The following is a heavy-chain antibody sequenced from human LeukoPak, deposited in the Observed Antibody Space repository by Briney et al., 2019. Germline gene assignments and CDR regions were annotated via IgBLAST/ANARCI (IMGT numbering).Heavy chain of an antibody. CDR2: ISAYNGNT. D-gene: IGHD6-13*01. CDR1: GYTFTSYG. J-gene: IGHJ5*02. Sequence: ASVKVSCKASGYTFTSYGISWVRQAPGQGLEWMGWISAYNGNTNYAQKLQGRVTMTTDTSTSTAYMELSRLRSDDTAVYYCARDHALAAAGTGWFDPWGQGTLVTVSS. V-gene: IGHV1-18*01. CDR3: ARDHALAAAGTGWFDP.